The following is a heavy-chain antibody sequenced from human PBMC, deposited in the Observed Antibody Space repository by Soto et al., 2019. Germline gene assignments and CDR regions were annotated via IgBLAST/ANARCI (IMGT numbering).Heavy chain of an antibody. D-gene: IGHD1-26*01. Sequence: SETLSLTCTVSGGSISSSSYYWGWIRQPPGKGLEWIGSIYYSGSTYYNPSLKSRVTISVDTSKNQFSLKLSSVTAADTAVYYCARGPRAYREIRKYYFDYWGQETLVTVSS. J-gene: IGHJ4*02. CDR2: IYYSGST. V-gene: IGHV4-39*01. CDR1: GGSISSSSYY. CDR3: ARGPRAYREIRKYYFDY.